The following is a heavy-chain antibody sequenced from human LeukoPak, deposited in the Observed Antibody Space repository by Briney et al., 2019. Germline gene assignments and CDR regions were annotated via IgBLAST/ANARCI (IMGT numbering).Heavy chain of an antibody. CDR1: GGSISSGDYY. CDR2: IYYSGST. V-gene: IGHV4-30-4*08. D-gene: IGHD6-19*01. Sequence: SSETLSLTCTVSGGSISSGDYYWSWIRRPPGKGLEWIGYIYYSGSTYYNPSLKSRVTISVDTSKNQFSLKLSSVTAADTAVYYCARDRRAIAVAGHFDYWGQGTLVTVSS. J-gene: IGHJ4*02. CDR3: ARDRRAIAVAGHFDY.